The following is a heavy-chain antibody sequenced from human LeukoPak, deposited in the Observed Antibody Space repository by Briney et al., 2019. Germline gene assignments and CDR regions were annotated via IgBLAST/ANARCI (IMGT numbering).Heavy chain of an antibody. V-gene: IGHV1-69*05. CDR3: ARDLTHDYLRRGHFDY. Sequence: SVKVSCKASGGTFSSYAISWVRQAPGQGFEWMGRIITIFGTANYAQKFQGRVTITTDESTSTAYMELSSLRSEDTAVYYCARDLTHDYLRRGHFDYWGQGTLVTVSS. J-gene: IGHJ4*02. CDR2: IITIFGTA. CDR1: GGTFSSYA. D-gene: IGHD4-11*01.